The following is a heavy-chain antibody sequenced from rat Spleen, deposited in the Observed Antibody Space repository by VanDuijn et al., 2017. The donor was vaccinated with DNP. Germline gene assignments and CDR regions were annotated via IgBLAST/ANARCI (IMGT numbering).Heavy chain of an antibody. CDR3: ARDMTIAH. Sequence: EVQLVESGGGLVQPGRSMKLSCAASGFTFSNSDMAWVRQAPTKGLEWVASITSSGGSTYYPDSVKGRFTISRDNAKNTLYLQMNSLRSEDTATYYCARDMTIAHWGQGVMVTVSS. J-gene: IGHJ2*01. CDR2: ITSSGGST. CDR1: GFTFSNSD. D-gene: IGHD1-2*01. V-gene: IGHV5-25*01.